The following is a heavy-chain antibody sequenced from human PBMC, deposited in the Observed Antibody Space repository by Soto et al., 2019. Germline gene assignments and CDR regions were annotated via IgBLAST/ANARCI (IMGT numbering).Heavy chain of an antibody. D-gene: IGHD3-3*01. CDR1: GGSISSYY. CDR3: ARTRPYYDFWSGKDYYYGMDV. V-gene: IGHV4-59*01. Sequence: ATLSLTCTVSGGSISSYYWSWIRQPPGKGLEWIGYIYYSGSTNYNPSLKSRVTISVDTSKNQFSLKLSSVTAADTAVYYCARTRPYYDFWSGKDYYYGMDVWGQGTTVTVSS. J-gene: IGHJ6*02. CDR2: IYYSGST.